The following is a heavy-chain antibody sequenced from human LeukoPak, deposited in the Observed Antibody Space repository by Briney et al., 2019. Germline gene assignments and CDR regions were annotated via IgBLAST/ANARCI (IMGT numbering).Heavy chain of an antibody. J-gene: IGHJ3*01. CDR1: GFSFDDYA. CDR2: ISWDSAAK. V-gene: IGHV3-9*01. CDR3: TKRARKGIGADGDAYDV. Sequence: GGSLRLSCAASGFSFDDYAMHWVRQGPGKGLEWVSGISWDSAAKGYADSVRGRFTISRDNAKNSLYLQMNSLRVEDTALYYCTKRARKGIGADGDAYDVWGQGTIVTVS. D-gene: IGHD6-13*01.